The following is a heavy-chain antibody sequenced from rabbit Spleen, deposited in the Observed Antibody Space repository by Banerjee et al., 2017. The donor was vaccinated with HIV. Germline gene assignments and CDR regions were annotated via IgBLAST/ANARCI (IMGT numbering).Heavy chain of an antibody. J-gene: IGHJ4*01. D-gene: IGHD3-3*01. Sequence: QEQLVESGGGLVKPEGSLKLSCTASGFSFSNKAVMCWVRQAPGKGLEWIACINAVTGKAVYASWAKGRFTFSKTSSTTVTLQMTSLTAADTATYFCGRGNYDVLFNLWGPGTLVTVS. CDR2: INAVTGKA. V-gene: IGHV1S45*01. CDR1: GFSFSNKAV. CDR3: GRGNYDVLFNL.